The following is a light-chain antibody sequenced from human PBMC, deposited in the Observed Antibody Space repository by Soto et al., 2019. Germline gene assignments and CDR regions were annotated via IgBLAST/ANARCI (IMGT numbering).Light chain of an antibody. CDR3: AAWDDSLNCL. J-gene: IGLJ2*01. CDR1: SSNIGAGYD. V-gene: IGLV1-40*01. CDR2: ANS. Sequence: SVLTQPPSVSGAPGQRVTISCTGSSSNIGAGYDVHWYQQLPGTAPKLLIYANSNRPSGVPDRFSGSKSDTSASLAITGLQSEDAAGYYCAAWDDSLNCLFGGGTKVTVL.